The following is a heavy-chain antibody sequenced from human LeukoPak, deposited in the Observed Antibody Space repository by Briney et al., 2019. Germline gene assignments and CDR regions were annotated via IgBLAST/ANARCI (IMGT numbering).Heavy chain of an antibody. V-gene: IGHV3-30*02. J-gene: IGHJ4*02. Sequence: PGGSLRLSCAASGFTFSSYGMHWVRQAPGKGLEWVAFIRYDGSNKYCADSVKGRFTISRDNSKNTLYLQMNSLRAEDTAVYYCARAAESVVVNLLYYFDYWGQGTLVTVSS. CDR2: IRYDGSNK. CDR3: ARAAESVVVNLLYYFDY. CDR1: GFTFSSYG. D-gene: IGHD2-21*01.